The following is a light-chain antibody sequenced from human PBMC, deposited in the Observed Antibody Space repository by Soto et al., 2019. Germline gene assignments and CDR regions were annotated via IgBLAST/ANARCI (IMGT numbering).Light chain of an antibody. CDR2: AVS. Sequence: EIVLTQSPGTLTLSPGESAALSCRAGQTISNNYLVWYRQKPGQAPRLLIYAVSSRAAGIPDRFSGSGSGTDFALTIARLEPEDSASYYCKQHSNSPWTFGQGTRVEI. CDR1: QTISNNY. CDR3: KQHSNSPWT. J-gene: IGKJ1*01. V-gene: IGKV3-20*01.